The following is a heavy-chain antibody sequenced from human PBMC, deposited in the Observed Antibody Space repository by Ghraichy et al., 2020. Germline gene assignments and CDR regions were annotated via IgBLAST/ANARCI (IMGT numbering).Heavy chain of an antibody. CDR2: MNPNSGNT. CDR1: GYTFTSYD. D-gene: IGHD2-2*01. J-gene: IGHJ6*02. V-gene: IGHV1-8*01. Sequence: ASVKVSCKASGYTFTSYDINWVRQATGQGLEWMGWMNPNSGNTGYAQKFQGRVTMTRNTSISTAYMELSSLRSEDTAVYYCARDVVVPAAILSLRHYYYGMDVWGQGTTVTVS. CDR3: ARDVVVPAAILSLRHYYYGMDV.